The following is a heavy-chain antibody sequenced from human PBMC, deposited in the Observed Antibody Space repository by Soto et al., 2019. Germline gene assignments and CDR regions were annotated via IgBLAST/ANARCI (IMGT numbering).Heavy chain of an antibody. CDR1: GGSFSGYY. V-gene: IGHV4-34*01. J-gene: IGHJ4*02. CDR2: VNHSGST. CDR3: ARGHYSTTVPILGFHV. D-gene: IGHD2-21*01. Sequence: SETLSLTCAVSGGSFSGYYWTWIRQPPGKSLEWIGEVNHSGSTKYNPSLKSRLTISMDMSKRQFSLNLISVTAADTAVYYCARGHYSTTVPILGFHVWGPGTLVTVSS.